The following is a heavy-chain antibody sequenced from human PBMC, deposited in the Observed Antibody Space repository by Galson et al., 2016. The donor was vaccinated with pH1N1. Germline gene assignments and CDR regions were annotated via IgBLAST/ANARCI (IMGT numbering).Heavy chain of an antibody. CDR1: SGSLSSYY. CDR2: IYYSGST. J-gene: IGHJ5*02. Sequence: TLSLTCTVSSGSLSSYYWSWIRQPPGKGLEWIGYIYYSGSTYYNPSLKSRVTISVDTSKNQFSLKLSSVTAADTAVYYCANLLYGDYSNWFDPWGQGTLVTVSS. CDR3: ANLLYGDYSNWFDP. V-gene: IGHV4-59*08. D-gene: IGHD4-17*01.